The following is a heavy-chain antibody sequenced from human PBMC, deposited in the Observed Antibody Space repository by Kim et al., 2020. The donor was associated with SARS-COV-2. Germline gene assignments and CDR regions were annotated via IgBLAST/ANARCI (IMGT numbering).Heavy chain of an antibody. J-gene: IGHJ6*02. CDR3: VIAAAGTFPPEYYYYYGMDV. CDR1: GGTFSSYA. D-gene: IGHD6-13*01. CDR2: IIPIFGTA. V-gene: IGHV1-69*13. Sequence: SVKVSCKASGGTFSSYAISWVRQAPGQGLEWMGGIIPIFGTANYAQKFQGRVTITADESTSTAYMELSSLRSEDTAVYYCVIAAAGTFPPEYYYYYGMDVWGQGTTVTVSS.